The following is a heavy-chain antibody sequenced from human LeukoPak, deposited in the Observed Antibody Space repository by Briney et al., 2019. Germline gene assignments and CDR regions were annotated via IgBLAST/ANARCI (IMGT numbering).Heavy chain of an antibody. CDR1: GFTFSSYD. Sequence: AGSLRLSCAASGFTFSSYDMHWVRQATGKGLEWVSAIGTAGDTYYPGSVKGRFTISRENAKNSLYLQMNSLRAGDTAVYYCARGGVGATGEYYFDYWGQGTLVTVSS. D-gene: IGHD1-26*01. CDR2: IGTAGDT. CDR3: ARGGVGATGEYYFDY. J-gene: IGHJ4*02. V-gene: IGHV3-13*01.